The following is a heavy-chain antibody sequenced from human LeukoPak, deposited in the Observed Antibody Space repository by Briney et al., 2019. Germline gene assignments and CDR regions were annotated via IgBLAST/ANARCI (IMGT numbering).Heavy chain of an antibody. D-gene: IGHD6-19*01. CDR2: MNPNSGNT. CDR3: ARGTPSGWHGAVY. J-gene: IGHJ4*02. V-gene: IGHV1-8*02. CDR1: GYTFTGYY. Sequence: GASVKVSCKASGYTFTGYYMHWVRQATGQGLEWMGWMNPNSGNTGYAQKFQGRATMTRDTSINTAYMELSSLRSEDTAVYYCARGTPSGWHGAVYWGQGTLVTVSS.